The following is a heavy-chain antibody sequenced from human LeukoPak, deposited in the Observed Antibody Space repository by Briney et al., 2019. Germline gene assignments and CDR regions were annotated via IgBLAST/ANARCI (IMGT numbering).Heavy chain of an antibody. CDR3: ASPTTVATSAYRAFDI. CDR2: INHSGST. CDR1: GGSFSDYY. V-gene: IGHV4-34*01. D-gene: IGHD4-17*01. Sequence: SETLSLTCAVYGGSFSDYYWSWIRQPPGKGLEWIGEINHSGSTNYSPSLRSRVTISVDTSKNQFSLNLRSVTAADTAVYYCASPTTVATSAYRAFDIWGQGTMVTVSA. J-gene: IGHJ3*02.